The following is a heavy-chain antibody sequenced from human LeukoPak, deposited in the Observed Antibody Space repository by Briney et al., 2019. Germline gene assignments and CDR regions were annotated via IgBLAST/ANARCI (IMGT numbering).Heavy chain of an antibody. J-gene: IGHJ4*02. Sequence: SQTLSLTCTVSGGSISSGSYYWSWIRQPAGKGLEWIGRIYTSGSTNYNPSLTSRVTISVDTSKKQFSLKLSSVTAADTAVYYCARGKEVITMLRGLKPGYYFDYWGQGTLVTVSS. CDR2: IYTSGST. V-gene: IGHV4-61*02. CDR1: GGSISSGSYY. CDR3: ARGKEVITMLRGLKPGYYFDY. D-gene: IGHD3-10*01.